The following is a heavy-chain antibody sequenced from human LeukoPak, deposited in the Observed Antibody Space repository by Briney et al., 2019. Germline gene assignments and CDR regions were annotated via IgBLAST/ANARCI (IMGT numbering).Heavy chain of an antibody. Sequence: GGSLRLFCAASGFTSSDYWVHWVRQAPGKGLVWVSHINTDGSDTGYADSVKGRFTISRDNAKNTLYLQMNSLRAEDTAVYYCARDSHYHPDYWGQGTLVTVPS. J-gene: IGHJ4*02. V-gene: IGHV3-74*01. D-gene: IGHD4-11*01. CDR3: ARDSHYHPDY. CDR2: INTDGSDT. CDR1: GFTSSDYW.